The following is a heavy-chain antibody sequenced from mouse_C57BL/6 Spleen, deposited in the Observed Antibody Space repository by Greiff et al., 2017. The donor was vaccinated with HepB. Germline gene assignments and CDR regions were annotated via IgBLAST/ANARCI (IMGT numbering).Heavy chain of an antibody. CDR2: IYPRSGNT. J-gene: IGHJ2*01. CDR1: GYTFTSYG. Sequence: VQLQQSGAELARPGASVKLSCKASGYTFTSYGISWVKQRTGQGLEWIGEIYPRSGNTYYNEKFKGKATLTADKSSSTAYMELRSLTSEDSAVYFCARSQLRPYDFDYWGQGTTLTVSS. V-gene: IGHV1-81*01. CDR3: ARSQLRPYDFDY. D-gene: IGHD3-2*02.